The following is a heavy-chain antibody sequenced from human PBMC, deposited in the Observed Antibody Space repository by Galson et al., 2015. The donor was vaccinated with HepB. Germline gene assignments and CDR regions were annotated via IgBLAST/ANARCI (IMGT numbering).Heavy chain of an antibody. V-gene: IGHV3-21*01. J-gene: IGHJ6*02. D-gene: IGHD2-8*01. CDR3: ASSVVLMVYGLWEQFPNDGMDV. CDR1: GFTFSSYS. Sequence: SLRLSCAASGFTFSSYSMNWVRQAPGKGLEWVSSISSSSSYIYYADSVKGRFTISRDNAKNSLYLQMNSLRAEDTAVYYCASSVVLMVYGLWEQFPNDGMDVWGQGTTVTVSS. CDR2: ISSSSSYI.